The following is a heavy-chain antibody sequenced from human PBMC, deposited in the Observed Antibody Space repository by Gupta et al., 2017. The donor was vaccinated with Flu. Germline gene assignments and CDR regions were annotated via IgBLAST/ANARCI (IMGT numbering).Heavy chain of an antibody. CDR2: ISWNSGSI. CDR3: AKERPYYYDSSGYSHHDAFDI. Sequence: EWVSGISWNSGSIGYADSVKGRFTISRDNAKNSLYLQMNSLRAEDTALYYCAKERPYYYDSSGYSHHDAFDIWGQGTMVTVSS. J-gene: IGHJ3*02. D-gene: IGHD3-22*01. V-gene: IGHV3-9*01.